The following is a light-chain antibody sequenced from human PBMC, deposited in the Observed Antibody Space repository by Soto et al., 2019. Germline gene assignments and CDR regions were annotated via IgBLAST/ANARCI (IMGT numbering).Light chain of an antibody. V-gene: IGLV2-8*01. Sequence: QSALTQPPSASGSPGQSVTISCTGTSSDVGAYNYVSWYQQHPGKAPKLMIYDVSKRPSGVPYRFSGSKSGNAASLTVSGLQGEDEADYYCAAWDDSLRGVFGGGTKLTVL. CDR2: DVS. J-gene: IGLJ3*02. CDR3: AAWDDSLRGV. CDR1: SSDVGAYNY.